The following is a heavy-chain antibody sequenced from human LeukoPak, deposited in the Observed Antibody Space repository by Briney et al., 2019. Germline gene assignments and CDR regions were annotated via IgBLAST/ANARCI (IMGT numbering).Heavy chain of an antibody. CDR1: GFIFTNYF. CDR2: IKHDGSEK. Sequence: GGSLRLSCAASGFIFTNYFMSWVRQAPGKGLEWVASIKHDGSEKYYVDSVRGRFTISRDNAKNSLYLQMNSLRAEDTAVYYCARDHENWFDPWGQGTLVTVSS. CDR3: ARDHENWFDP. J-gene: IGHJ5*02. V-gene: IGHV3-7*03.